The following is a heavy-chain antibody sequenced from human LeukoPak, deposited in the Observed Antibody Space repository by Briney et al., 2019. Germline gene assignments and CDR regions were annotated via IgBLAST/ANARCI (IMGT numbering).Heavy chain of an antibody. Sequence: ASVTVSCKASGYTFTGYYMHWVRQAPGQGLEWMGWTNPNSGGTNFAQNFQGRVTLTRDTSISTAYMELSRLRSDDTAVYYCALIKGGYYFDYWGQGTLVTVSS. CDR1: GYTFTGYY. V-gene: IGHV1-2*02. D-gene: IGHD3-16*01. J-gene: IGHJ4*02. CDR3: ALIKGGYYFDY. CDR2: TNPNSGGT.